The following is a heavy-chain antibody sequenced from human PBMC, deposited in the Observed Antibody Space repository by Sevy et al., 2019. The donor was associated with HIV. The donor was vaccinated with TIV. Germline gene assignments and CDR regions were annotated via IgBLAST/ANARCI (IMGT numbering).Heavy chain of an antibody. CDR3: ARAFCSGGRCYSLAY. CDR1: GYTFTTYR. V-gene: IGHV1-18*04. CDR2: ISPHNGDT. Sequence: ASVKVSCKASGYTFTTYRITWVRQAPGQGLEWMGWISPHNGDTNNAQKDRGRVTMTTDTSTSTAYMELRSLRSDDTAVYYCARAFCSGGRCYSLAYWGQGTLVTVSS. J-gene: IGHJ4*02. D-gene: IGHD2-15*01.